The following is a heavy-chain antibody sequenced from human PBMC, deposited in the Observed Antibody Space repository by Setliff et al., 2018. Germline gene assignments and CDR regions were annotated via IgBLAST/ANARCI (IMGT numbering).Heavy chain of an antibody. D-gene: IGHD6-13*01. CDR2: IKSKTDGGTT. V-gene: IGHV3-15*01. J-gene: IGHJ4*02. CDR1: GFTFSNAW. CDR3: TTAPLAAASTC. Sequence: GGSLRLSCAASGFTFSNAWMSWVCQAPGKGLEWVGRIKSKTDGGTTDYAAPVKGRFTISRDDSKNTLYLQMNSLKTEDTAVYCCTTAPLAAASTCWGQGTLVTVSS.